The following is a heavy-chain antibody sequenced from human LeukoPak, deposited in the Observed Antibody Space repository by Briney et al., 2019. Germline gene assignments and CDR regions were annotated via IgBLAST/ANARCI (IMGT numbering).Heavy chain of an antibody. D-gene: IGHD6-13*01. CDR1: GFTFSSYG. V-gene: IGHV3-23*01. J-gene: IGHJ4*02. Sequence: GGSLRLSCAASGFTFSSYGMNWVRQAPGKGLEWVSGISGSGGNTYYADSVKGRFTISRDNSKNTLYLQMNSLRAEDTAVYYCARDQSLAAGSDYWGQGTLVTVSS. CDR2: ISGSGGNT. CDR3: ARDQSLAAGSDY.